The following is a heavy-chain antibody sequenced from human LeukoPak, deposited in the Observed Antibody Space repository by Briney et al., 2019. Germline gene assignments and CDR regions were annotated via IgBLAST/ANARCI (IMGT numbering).Heavy chain of an antibody. Sequence: SETLSLTCTVSGYSISSGYYWGWIRQPPGKGLEWIGSIYHSGSTYYNPSLKSRVTISVDTSKNQFSLKLSCVTAADTAVYYCARGHGGYYDSSGYSYYFDYWGQGTLVTVSS. V-gene: IGHV4-38-2*02. CDR1: GYSISSGYY. J-gene: IGHJ4*02. CDR2: IYHSGST. D-gene: IGHD3-22*01. CDR3: ARGHGGYYDSSGYSYYFDY.